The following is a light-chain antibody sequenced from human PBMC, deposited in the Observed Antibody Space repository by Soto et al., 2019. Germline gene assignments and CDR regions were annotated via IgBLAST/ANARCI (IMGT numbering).Light chain of an antibody. J-gene: IGKJ4*01. V-gene: IGKV1-9*01. CDR1: QGITNY. Sequence: IQLTQSPSSLSASVGDRVTITCRASQGITNYLAWYQQKPGKAPELLIYGASIFERGVRSRFSGSGSGTDFTLTISSLQPEDFASDYCQQLNSYPLAFGGGTKVEIK. CDR2: GAS. CDR3: QQLNSYPLA.